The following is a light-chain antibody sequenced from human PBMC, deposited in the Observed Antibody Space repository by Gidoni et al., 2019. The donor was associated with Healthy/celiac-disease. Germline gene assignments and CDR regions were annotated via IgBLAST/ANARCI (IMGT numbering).Light chain of an antibody. CDR1: QSVSSSY. V-gene: IGKV3-20*01. J-gene: IGKJ1*01. CDR3: QQYGRSPRT. Sequence: EIVFTQSPGTLSLSPGERATLSCRASQSVSSSYLAWYQQKPGQAPRLLIYGASSRATGIPDRFSGSGSGTDFTLTISRLEPEDFAVYYCQQYGRSPRTFGQXTKVEIK. CDR2: GAS.